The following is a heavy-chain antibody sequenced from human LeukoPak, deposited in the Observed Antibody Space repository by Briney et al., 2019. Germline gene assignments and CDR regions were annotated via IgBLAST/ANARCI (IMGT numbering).Heavy chain of an antibody. D-gene: IGHD3-22*01. Sequence: ASVKVSCXASGYTFTGYYMHWVRQARGQGLEWMGWINPNSGGTNYAQKFQGRVTMTRDTSISTAYMELSRLRSDDTAVYYCARDSYSGDSSGYYYYFDYWGQGTLVTVSS. CDR1: GYTFTGYY. CDR2: INPNSGGT. V-gene: IGHV1-2*02. CDR3: ARDSYSGDSSGYYYYFDY. J-gene: IGHJ4*02.